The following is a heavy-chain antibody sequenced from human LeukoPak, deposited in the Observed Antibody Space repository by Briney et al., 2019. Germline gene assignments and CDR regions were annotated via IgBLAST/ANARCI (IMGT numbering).Heavy chain of an antibody. CDR1: GFTFSGYA. V-gene: IGHV3-64D*06. CDR3: ALLRYSFYGMDV. D-gene: IGHD3-9*01. Sequence: PGGSLRLSCSASGFTFSGYAMHWVRQAPGKGLEYVSAISSNGGSTYYADSVRGRFTISRDNSKNTLYLQMSSLRAEDTAVYYCALLRYSFYGMDVWGKGTTVTVSS. CDR2: ISSNGGST. J-gene: IGHJ6*04.